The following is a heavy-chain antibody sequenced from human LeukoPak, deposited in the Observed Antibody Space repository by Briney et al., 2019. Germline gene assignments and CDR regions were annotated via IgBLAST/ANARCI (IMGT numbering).Heavy chain of an antibody. CDR2: INHSGST. D-gene: IGHD2-15*01. CDR1: GGSFSGYY. V-gene: IGHV4-34*01. Sequence: SEALSLTCAVYGGSFSGYYWNWIRQPPGKGLEWLGEINHSGSTNYNPSLKSRVTISVDTSKNQFSLKLSSVTAADTAVYYCASVVAATVGYFDYWGQGTLVTVSS. J-gene: IGHJ4*02. CDR3: ASVVAATVGYFDY.